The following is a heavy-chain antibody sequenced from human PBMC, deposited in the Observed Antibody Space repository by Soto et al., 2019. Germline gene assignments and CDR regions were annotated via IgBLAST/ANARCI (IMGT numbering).Heavy chain of an antibody. CDR1: GGSISSYY. V-gene: IGHV4-59*01. D-gene: IGHD3-10*01. Sequence: QVQLQESGPGLVKPSETLSLTCTVSGGSISSYYWSWIRQPPGKGLEWIGYIYYSGSTNYNPSLKSRVTISVDTSKNQFALKLSSVTAADTAVYYGARDTRFGYGMDVWGQGTTVTVSS. CDR2: IYYSGST. J-gene: IGHJ6*02. CDR3: ARDTRFGYGMDV.